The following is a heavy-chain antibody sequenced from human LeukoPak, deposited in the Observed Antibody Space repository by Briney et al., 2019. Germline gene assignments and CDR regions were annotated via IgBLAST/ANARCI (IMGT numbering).Heavy chain of an antibody. CDR2: ISYDGSNK. V-gene: IGHV3-30-3*01. CDR3: ARDTWFGADGAFDI. D-gene: IGHD3-10*01. Sequence: GGSLRLSCAASGFTFSSYAMHWVRQAPGKGLEWVAVISYDGSNKYYADSVKGRFTISRDNSKITLYLQMNSLRAEDTAVYYCARDTWFGADGAFDIWGQGTMVTVSS. CDR1: GFTFSSYA. J-gene: IGHJ3*02.